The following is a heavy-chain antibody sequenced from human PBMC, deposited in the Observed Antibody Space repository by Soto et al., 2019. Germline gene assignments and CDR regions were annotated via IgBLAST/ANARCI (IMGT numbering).Heavy chain of an antibody. V-gene: IGHV1-18*04. Sequence: ASVKVSCKASGYTFTTYGISWVRQAPGQGLEWMGWVSAYNGNTNYAQKFQGRVTMTTDTSTTTAYMELRSLTSDDTAVYFCVXSYTQQYYDGSAYDWAYWGQGTLVTVSS. D-gene: IGHD3-22*01. CDR2: VSAYNGNT. CDR3: VXSYTQQYYDGSAYDWAY. J-gene: IGHJ4*02. CDR1: GYTFTTYG.